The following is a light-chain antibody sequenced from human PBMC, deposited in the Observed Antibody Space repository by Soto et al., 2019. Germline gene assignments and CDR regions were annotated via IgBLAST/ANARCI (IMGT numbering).Light chain of an antibody. CDR3: QQYGSSLL. J-gene: IGKJ3*01. Sequence: EIVLTQSPGTLSLSPGERATLSCRASQSVSSSYLAWYQQKPGQAPRLLIYGASSRATGIPDRFSGSGSGTDFTLTISRLEPEDFAVYYFQQYGSSLLFGPGTKVDIK. CDR1: QSVSSSY. V-gene: IGKV3-20*01. CDR2: GAS.